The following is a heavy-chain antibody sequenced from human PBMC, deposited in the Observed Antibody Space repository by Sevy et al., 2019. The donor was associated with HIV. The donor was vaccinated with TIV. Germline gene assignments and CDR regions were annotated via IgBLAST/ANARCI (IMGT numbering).Heavy chain of an antibody. CDR2: ISSCSSYI. D-gene: IGHD4-17*01. CDR3: ARELGDYGRGGLDY. CDR1: GFTFSSYS. V-gene: IGHV3-21*01. Sequence: GGSLRLSCAASGFTFSSYSMNWVRQAPGKGLEWVSSISSCSSYIYYADSVKGRFTISRDNAMNSLYLQMNSLRAEDTAVYYCARELGDYGRGGLDYWGQGTLVTVSS. J-gene: IGHJ4*02.